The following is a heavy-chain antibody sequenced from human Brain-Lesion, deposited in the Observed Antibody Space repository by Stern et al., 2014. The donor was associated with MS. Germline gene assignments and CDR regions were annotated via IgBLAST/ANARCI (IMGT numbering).Heavy chain of an antibody. J-gene: IGHJ4*02. CDR1: GGPISSHSYY. CDR2: IYASGNT. Sequence: VQLVESGPGLVKPSQTLSLTCTVSGGPISSHSYYWSWIRQPAGKGLEWIGRIYASGNTNYNPSLKIRVSISVDTSKNQLSLRLSSATASDTAVYYCARDYGDLEFDLWGQGTLVTVSS. CDR3: ARDYGDLEFDL. V-gene: IGHV4-61*02. D-gene: IGHD4-17*01.